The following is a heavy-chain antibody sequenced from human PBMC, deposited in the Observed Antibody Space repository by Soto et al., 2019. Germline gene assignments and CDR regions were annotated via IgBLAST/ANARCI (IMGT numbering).Heavy chain of an antibody. CDR2: IIPILGIA. CDR3: AREIDDDRSGNFDY. V-gene: IGHV1-69*04. Sequence: SVKVSCKASGGTFSSYTISWVRQAPGQGLEWMGRIIPILGIANYAQKFQGRVTITADKSTSTAYMELSSLRSEDTAVYYCAREIDDDRSGNFDYWGQGTLVTVSS. J-gene: IGHJ4*02. D-gene: IGHD3-22*01. CDR1: GGTFSSYT.